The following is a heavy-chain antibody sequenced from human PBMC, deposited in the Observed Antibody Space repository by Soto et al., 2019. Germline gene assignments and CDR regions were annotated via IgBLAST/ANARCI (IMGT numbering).Heavy chain of an antibody. CDR2: LSYDGSNN. D-gene: IGHD3-22*01. CDR1: EFTFSSYA. Sequence: GGSLRLSCAASEFTFSSYAMHWVRQAPGKGLEWVALLSYDGSNNYYIDSVKGRFTISRDNSKNTLYLQMDSLRAEDTAVYYCARDLMYYYDSSGYSYGMDVWGQGTTVTVSS. CDR3: ARDLMYYYDSSGYSYGMDV. J-gene: IGHJ6*02. V-gene: IGHV3-30-3*01.